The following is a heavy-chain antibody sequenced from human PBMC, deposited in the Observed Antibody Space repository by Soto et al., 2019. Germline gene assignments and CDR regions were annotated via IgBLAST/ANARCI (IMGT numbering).Heavy chain of an antibody. Sequence: QARLVESGGGVVQPGRSLRLSCEASGLTFSAYGMHWVRQAPGKGLEWVATISYDGSKKYFGDSVKGRFTISRDNSKSTLYLEMNSLRTEDTAVYYCAKASHCHKGRCSLGLIGDRAFDIWGQGTMVTVSS. V-gene: IGHV3-30*18. J-gene: IGHJ3*02. CDR2: ISYDGSKK. D-gene: IGHD3-16*01. CDR3: AKASHCHKGRCSLGLIGDRAFDI. CDR1: GLTFSAYG.